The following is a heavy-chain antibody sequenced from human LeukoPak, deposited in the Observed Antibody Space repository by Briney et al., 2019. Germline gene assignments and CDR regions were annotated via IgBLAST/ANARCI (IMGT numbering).Heavy chain of an antibody. CDR1: GGSISSYY. V-gene: IGHV4-4*07. D-gene: IGHD3-10*01. CDR2: IYTSGST. J-gene: IGHJ4*02. Sequence: SETLSLTCTVSGGSISSYYWSWIRQPAGKGLEWIGRIYTSGSTNYNPSLKSRVTMSLDTSKNQFSLKLSCVTAADTAVYYCARDRYYYGSGSYHFDYWGQGTLVTVSS. CDR3: ARDRYYYGSGSYHFDY.